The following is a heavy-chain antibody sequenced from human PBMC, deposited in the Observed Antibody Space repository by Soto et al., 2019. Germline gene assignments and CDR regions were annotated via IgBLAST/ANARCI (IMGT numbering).Heavy chain of an antibody. CDR1: GSTVTSNG. CDR2: ISTYKENM. J-gene: IGHJ4*01. CDR3: AHVGGYSNRDYSFDF. V-gene: IGHV1-18*04. Sequence: VASVKVSCKVSGSTVTSNGIGWVRQAPGQGLEWMGWISTYKENMEKETQLQGRLNMTTDTSKKTAYMELTNLTIDDTDLYYCAHVGGYSNRDYSFDFWG. D-gene: IGHD5-18*01.